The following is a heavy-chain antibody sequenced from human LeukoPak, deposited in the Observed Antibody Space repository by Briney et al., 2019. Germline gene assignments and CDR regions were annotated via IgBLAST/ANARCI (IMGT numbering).Heavy chain of an antibody. CDR2: IYSGAGSM. D-gene: IGHD3-22*01. CDR1: GFTVSSNY. CDR3: ARDMDGSSGFRFEY. J-gene: IGHJ4*02. Sequence: GGSLRLSCAASGFTVSSNYMSWVRQAPGKGLEWVSVIYSGAGSMYYADSVKGRFTISRDDFKNTVYLQMNSLRAEDTAVYYCARDMDGSSGFRFEYWGPGTLVTVSS. V-gene: IGHV3-53*01.